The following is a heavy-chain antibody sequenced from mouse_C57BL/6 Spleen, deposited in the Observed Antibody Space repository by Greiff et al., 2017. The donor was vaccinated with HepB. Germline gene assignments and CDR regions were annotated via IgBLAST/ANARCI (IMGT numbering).Heavy chain of an antibody. CDR2: ISDGGSYT. CDR3: ARDTGNYFDY. CDR1: GFTFSSYA. Sequence: EVKVVESGGGLVKPGGSLKLSCAASGFTFSSYAMSWVRQTPEKRLEWVATISDGGSYTYYPDNVKGRFTISRDKAKNNLYLQMSHLKSEDTAMYYCARDTGNYFDYWGQGTTLTVSS. J-gene: IGHJ2*01. V-gene: IGHV5-4*01.